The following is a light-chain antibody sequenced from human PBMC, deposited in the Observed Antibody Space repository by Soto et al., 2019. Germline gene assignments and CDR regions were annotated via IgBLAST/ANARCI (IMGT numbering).Light chain of an antibody. CDR1: QSVSSN. CDR3: QQYGRSPPWT. CDR2: SAA. J-gene: IGKJ1*01. Sequence: EIVMTQSPATLSVSPGERATLSCRASQSVSSNLSWYQQKPGQAPRLLIYSAASRSTSSPDRITSSGSAAKFSTLISRLVPADAAAYYCQQYGRSPPWTFGHGTKV. V-gene: IGKV3-15*01.